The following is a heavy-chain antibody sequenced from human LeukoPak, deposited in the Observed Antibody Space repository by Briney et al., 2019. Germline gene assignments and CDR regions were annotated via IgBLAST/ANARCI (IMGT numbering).Heavy chain of an antibody. J-gene: IGHJ5*02. CDR2: IYTSGST. CDR1: GGSISSNY. V-gene: IGHV4-4*07. CDR3: ARDHYYDSSGYASGWFDL. D-gene: IGHD3-22*01. Sequence: PPQTLSLTCTVSGGSISSNYWSSIRQPAGKGLEWIGRIYTSGSTNYNPSLKSRVTMSVDTSKNQFSLKLSSVIAADTAVYYCARDHYYDSSGYASGWFDLWGQGTLVTVSS.